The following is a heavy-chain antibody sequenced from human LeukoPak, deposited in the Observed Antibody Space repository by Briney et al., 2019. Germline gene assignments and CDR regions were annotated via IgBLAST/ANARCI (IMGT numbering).Heavy chain of an antibody. Sequence: AASVKVSCKASGYTFTGYYMHWVRQAPGQGLEWMGWINPNCGGTNYAQKFQGRVTMTRDTSISTAFMELSRLRSDDTAVYYCAIPRGGDIVVVSFDYWGQGTLVTVSS. CDR2: INPNCGGT. CDR3: AIPRGGDIVVVSFDY. V-gene: IGHV1-2*02. D-gene: IGHD2-2*01. J-gene: IGHJ4*02. CDR1: GYTFTGYY.